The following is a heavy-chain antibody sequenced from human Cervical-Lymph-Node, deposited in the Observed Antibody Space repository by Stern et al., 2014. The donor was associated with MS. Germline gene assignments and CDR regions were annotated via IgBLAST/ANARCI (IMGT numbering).Heavy chain of an antibody. D-gene: IGHD1-26*01. CDR1: GGTLSNYA. J-gene: IGHJ5*02. CDR2: IISIYGTV. V-gene: IGHV1-69*01. Sequence: VQLVQSGAEVKKPGSSVKVSCKASGGTLSNYAISWVRQAPGQGLEWMGGIISIYGTVSDAQKFQGRVTITADESTSTAYMELSSLRSEDTAVYYCARGPRSQSGGSSWFDPWGQGTLVTVSS. CDR3: ARGPRSQSGGSSWFDP.